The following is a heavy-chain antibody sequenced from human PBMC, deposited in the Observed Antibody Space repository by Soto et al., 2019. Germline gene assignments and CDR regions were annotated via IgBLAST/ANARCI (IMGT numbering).Heavy chain of an antibody. CDR3: ASSIAARRDFDY. CDR1: GGSISSGGYY. V-gene: IGHV4-31*03. J-gene: IGHJ4*02. CDR2: IYYSGST. Sequence: PSETVSLTCTVSGGSISSGGYYWSWIRQHPGKGLEWIGYIYYSGSTYYNPSLKSRVTISVDTSKNQFSLKLSSVTAADTAVYYCASSIAARRDFDYWGQGTLVTVSS. D-gene: IGHD6-6*01.